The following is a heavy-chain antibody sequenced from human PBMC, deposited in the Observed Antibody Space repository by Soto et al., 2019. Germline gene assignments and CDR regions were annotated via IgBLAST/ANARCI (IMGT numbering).Heavy chain of an antibody. Sequence: SVKVSDTAAGYGFSFGFSLVLQAPGQGLEWMGWISASDGSTNSAQKFRGRISMTTDTSTNTAYMDLLSLTSDDTAVYFCATYYFGSGSYYRFDNWGQGTLVTVPQ. J-gene: IGHJ4*02. CDR2: ISASDGST. CDR3: ATYYFGSGSYYRFDN. D-gene: IGHD3-10*01. V-gene: IGHV1-18*01. CDR1: GYGFSFG.